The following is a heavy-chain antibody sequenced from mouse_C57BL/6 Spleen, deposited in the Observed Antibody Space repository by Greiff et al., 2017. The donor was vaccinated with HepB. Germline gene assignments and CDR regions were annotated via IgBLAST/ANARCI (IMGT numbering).Heavy chain of an antibody. D-gene: IGHD1-1*01. Sequence: QVQLQQPGAELVKPGASVKMSCKASGYTFTSYWITWVKQRPGQGLEWIGDIYPGSGSTNYNEKFKSKATLTVDTSYSTAYRQLSSLTSEDSAVYYCARSLYYYGSSYYFDYWGQGTTLTVSS. J-gene: IGHJ2*01. CDR1: GYTFTSYW. CDR3: ARSLYYYGSSYYFDY. CDR2: IYPGSGST. V-gene: IGHV1-55*01.